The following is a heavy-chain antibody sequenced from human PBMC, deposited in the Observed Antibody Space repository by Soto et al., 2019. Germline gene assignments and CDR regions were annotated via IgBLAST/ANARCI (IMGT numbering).Heavy chain of an antibody. CDR1: GFVLSTYS. Sequence: EVQLVESGGRLVKPGGSLRLSCAVSGFVLSTYSIAWVRQAPGKGLEWVSFTFNYDGSLYYADSVKGRFAISRDDAKNSVYLQMNSLRAEDTAVYYCAREEGYCGGGSCFRSAFDLWGQGTVVTVSS. CDR2: TFNYDGSL. CDR3: AREEGYCGGGSCFRSAFDL. V-gene: IGHV3-21*01. J-gene: IGHJ3*01. D-gene: IGHD2-15*01.